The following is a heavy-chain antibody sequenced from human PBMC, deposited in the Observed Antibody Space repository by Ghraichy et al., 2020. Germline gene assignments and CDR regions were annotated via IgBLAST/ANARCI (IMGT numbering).Heavy chain of an antibody. D-gene: IGHD3-3*01. V-gene: IGHV4-59*08. CDR2: IYYSGST. Sequence: SETLSLTCTVSGGSISSYYWSWIRQPPGKGLEWIGYIYYSGSTNYNPSLKSRVTISVDTSKNQFSLKLSSVTAADTAVYYCARHGGAKYYDFWSGYYGTQYYYMDVWGKGTTVTVSS. CDR3: ARHGGAKYYDFWSGYYGTQYYYMDV. CDR1: GGSISSYY. J-gene: IGHJ6*03.